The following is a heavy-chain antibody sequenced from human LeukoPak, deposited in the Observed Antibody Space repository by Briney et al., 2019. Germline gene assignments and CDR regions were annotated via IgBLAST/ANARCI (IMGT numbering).Heavy chain of an antibody. CDR3: ARGRVAATTFYYYGMDV. Sequence: ASVKVSCKASGGTFSSYAISWVRQAPGQGLEWMGWMNPNSGNTGYAQKFQGRVTMTRNTSISTAYMELSSLRSEDTAVYYCARGRVAATTFYYYGMDVWGQGTTVTVSS. CDR1: GGTFSSYA. V-gene: IGHV1-8*02. J-gene: IGHJ6*02. D-gene: IGHD2-15*01. CDR2: MNPNSGNT.